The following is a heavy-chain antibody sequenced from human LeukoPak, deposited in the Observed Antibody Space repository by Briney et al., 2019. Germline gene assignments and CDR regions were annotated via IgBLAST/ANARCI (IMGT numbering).Heavy chain of an antibody. CDR3: ARRFTMVRGVIIADFAFDI. J-gene: IGHJ3*02. CDR2: IYSGGST. V-gene: IGHV3-66*04. Sequence: PGGSLRLSCAASGFTVSSNYMSWVRQAPGKGLEGGSVIYSGGSTYYAGSVKGRFTISRDNSKNTLYLQMNSLRAEDTAVYYCARRFTMVRGVIIADFAFDIWGEGTMVTAPS. CDR1: GFTVSSNY. D-gene: IGHD3-10*01.